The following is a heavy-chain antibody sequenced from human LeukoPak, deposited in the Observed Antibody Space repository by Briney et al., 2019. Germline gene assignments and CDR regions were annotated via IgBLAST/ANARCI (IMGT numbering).Heavy chain of an antibody. CDR1: GYSFTSYW. D-gene: IGHD3-10*01. V-gene: IGHV5-10-1*01. Sequence: ESPKTPCKGFGYSFTSYWNCWGRQLPGKGLEWMGRIDPSDSYTNYSPSFQGHVTISADKSISTAYLQWSSLKASDTAMYYCARGSYYDYWGQGTLVTVSS. CDR2: IDPSDSYT. CDR3: ARGSYYDY. J-gene: IGHJ4*02.